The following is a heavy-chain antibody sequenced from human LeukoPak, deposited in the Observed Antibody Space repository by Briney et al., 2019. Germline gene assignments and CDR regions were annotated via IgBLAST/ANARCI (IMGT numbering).Heavy chain of an antibody. D-gene: IGHD2-2*01. CDR1: GGSISDYY. J-gene: IGHJ3*02. V-gene: IGHV4-59*01. Sequence: SETLSLTCTVSGGSISDYYWNWIRQSPGKGLEWIGYIYYSGSNTYNPSLKCRVTISVDTSKKQFSLKLRSVTAADTGVYFCARGLYCSRTTCYRYPFDIWGQGTMVTVSP. CDR3: ARGLYCSRTTCYRYPFDI. CDR2: IYYSGSN.